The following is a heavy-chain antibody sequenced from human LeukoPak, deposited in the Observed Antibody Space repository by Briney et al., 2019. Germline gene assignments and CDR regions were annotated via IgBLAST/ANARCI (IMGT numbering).Heavy chain of an antibody. CDR2: IRYDGSNK. Sequence: GGSLRLSCAASGFTFSSYAMHWVRQAPGKGLEWVAFIRYDGSNKYYADSVKGRFTISRDNSKNTLYLQMNSLRAEDTAVYYCAKGSAFGVVITVFDYWGQGTLVTVSS. CDR3: AKGSAFGVVITVFDY. J-gene: IGHJ4*02. D-gene: IGHD3-3*01. V-gene: IGHV3-30*02. CDR1: GFTFSSYA.